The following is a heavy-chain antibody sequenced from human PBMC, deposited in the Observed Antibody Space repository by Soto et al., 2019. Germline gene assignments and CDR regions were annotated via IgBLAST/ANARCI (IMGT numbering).Heavy chain of an antibody. CDR2: LYSDGIT. J-gene: IGHJ4*02. CDR1: GFSVSATY. V-gene: IGHV3-53*02. Sequence: EVQLVETGGGLIQPGGSLRLSCATSGFSVSATYMTWVRQAPGKGLEWVSVLYSDGITYYTDSVKGRFFISRDTSGNTLYRQMNSLSAEDTAIYYCARGVSTTRGRFDFWGQGTLVTVSS. CDR3: ARGVSTTRGRFDF. D-gene: IGHD1-1*01.